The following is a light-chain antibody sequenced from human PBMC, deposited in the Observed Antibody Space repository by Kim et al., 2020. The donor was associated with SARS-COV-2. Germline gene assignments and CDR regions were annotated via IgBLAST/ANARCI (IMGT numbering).Light chain of an antibody. Sequence: GRRTTLSGTGSSSNIGEGFDVHWYQQLPGTAPDRLIIGADNRPSGVPDRFSGSRSGTSASLAITGLQAEDEADYYCQSYDNSLGVLFGGGTQLTVL. J-gene: IGLJ2*01. CDR2: GAD. V-gene: IGLV1-40*01. CDR3: QSYDNSLGVL. CDR1: SSNIGEGFD.